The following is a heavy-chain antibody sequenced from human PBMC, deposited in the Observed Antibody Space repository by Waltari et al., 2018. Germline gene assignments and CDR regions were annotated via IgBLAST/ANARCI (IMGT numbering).Heavy chain of an antibody. Sequence: QVQLVESGGGVVQPGRSLSLSCAASGFTFRSYALHWVRQAPGKGLEWVAVISYDGSNKYYADSVKGRFTISRDNSKNTLYLQMNSLRAEDTAVYYCARGAPLLWWWRRGGFDPWGQETLVTVSS. CDR1: GFTFRSYA. CDR3: ARGAPLLWWWRRGGFDP. V-gene: IGHV3-30-3*01. J-gene: IGHJ5*02. CDR2: ISYDGSNK. D-gene: IGHD2-21*01.